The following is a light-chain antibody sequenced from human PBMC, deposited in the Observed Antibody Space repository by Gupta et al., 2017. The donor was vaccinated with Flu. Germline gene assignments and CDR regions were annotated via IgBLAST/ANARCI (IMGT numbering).Light chain of an antibody. CDR1: QSVKGA. Sequence: EVVLTQSPATLSLSPGERATLSCRASQSVKGALAWYQQKPGQAPRLLIYDASNRATGIPVKFSGSGSGTDFTLTISNLEPEDFAVYYCQQRADWPLTFGGGTXVEIK. V-gene: IGKV3-11*01. CDR3: QQRADWPLT. J-gene: IGKJ4*01. CDR2: DAS.